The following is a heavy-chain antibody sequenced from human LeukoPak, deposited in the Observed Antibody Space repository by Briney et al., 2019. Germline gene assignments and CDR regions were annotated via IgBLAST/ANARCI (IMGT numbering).Heavy chain of an antibody. CDR1: GPSITTYM. D-gene: IGHD4-17*01. J-gene: IGHJ4*02. CDR3: AKDTDGDYGVGYYFDY. Sequence: GGSLRLSCAASGPSITTYMMNWVRQAPGKGLEWVSLISWDGGSTYYADSVKGRFTISRDNSKNSLYLQMNSLRTEDTALYYCAKDTDGDYGVGYYFDYWGQGTLVTVSS. CDR2: ISWDGGST. V-gene: IGHV3-43*01.